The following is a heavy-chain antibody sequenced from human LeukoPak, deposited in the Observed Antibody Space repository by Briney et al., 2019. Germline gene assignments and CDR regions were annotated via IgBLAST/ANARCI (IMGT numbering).Heavy chain of an antibody. Sequence: ASVKVSCKAPGYTFITYAMQWVRQAPGQRLEWMGWINAGNGNTKYSQKFQGRVTITRDISASTVYMELSSLISEDTAVYYCASQFGTYYDYWGQGTLVTVSS. CDR3: ASQFGTYYDY. J-gene: IGHJ4*02. CDR1: GYTFITYA. V-gene: IGHV1-3*01. CDR2: INAGNGNT. D-gene: IGHD3-16*01.